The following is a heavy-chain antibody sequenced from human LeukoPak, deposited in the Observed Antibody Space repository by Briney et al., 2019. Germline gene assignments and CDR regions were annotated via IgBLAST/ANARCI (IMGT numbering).Heavy chain of an antibody. CDR3: AREGPEVNSYYFDF. J-gene: IGHJ4*02. D-gene: IGHD1-7*01. V-gene: IGHV3-30-3*01. CDR1: GLTLSGYW. Sequence: GGSLRLSCAASGLTLSGYWMHWVRQAPGKGLEWVAVISYDGNNKYYADSVKARFTISRDNSQNTLSLQMSSLRLDDTAVYYCAREGPEVNSYYFDFWGQGTLVTVSS. CDR2: ISYDGNNK.